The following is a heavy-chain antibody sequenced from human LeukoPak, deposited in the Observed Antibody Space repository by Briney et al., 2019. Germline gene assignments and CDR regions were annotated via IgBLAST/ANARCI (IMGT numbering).Heavy chain of an antibody. CDR3: SREVDGDGYNSD. CDR1: GFTFSDSA. CDR2: IRNKGNNYAT. D-gene: IGHD5-24*01. Sequence: GGSLRLSCVASGFTFSDSAMHWVRQASGKGLEWVGRIRNKGNNYATAFAASVKGRFTISRDDSKNTAYLQMNSLKTEDTAVYYCSREVDGDGYNSDWGQGTLVTVSS. J-gene: IGHJ4*02. V-gene: IGHV3-73*01.